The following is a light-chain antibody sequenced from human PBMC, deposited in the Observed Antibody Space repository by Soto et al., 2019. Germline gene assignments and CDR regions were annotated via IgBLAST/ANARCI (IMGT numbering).Light chain of an antibody. CDR1: SSDVGGYNY. CDR2: EVS. Sequence: QSALTQPASVSGSPGQSITISCTGTSSDVGGYNYVSWYQQHPGKAPKLMIYEVSNRPSGVSNRFSGSKSGNTASLTISGLQAEDEADYYCRSYTSSSSRYVFGTATKVTVL. J-gene: IGLJ1*01. V-gene: IGLV2-14*01. CDR3: RSYTSSSSRYV.